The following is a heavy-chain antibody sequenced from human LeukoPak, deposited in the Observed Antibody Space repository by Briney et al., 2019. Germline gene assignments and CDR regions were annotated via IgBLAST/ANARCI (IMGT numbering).Heavy chain of an antibody. J-gene: IGHJ4*02. CDR1: GFTFSSYG. V-gene: IGHV3-23*01. D-gene: IGHD3-22*01. CDR2: ISGSGGTT. Sequence: GGPLRLSCAASGFTFSSYGMNWVRQAPGKGLEWVSGISGSGGTTYYADSVKGRFTISRDNSKNSLSLQVSSLRAEDTAVYHCAKTNGYYSDWGQGTLVTVSS. CDR3: AKTNGYYSD.